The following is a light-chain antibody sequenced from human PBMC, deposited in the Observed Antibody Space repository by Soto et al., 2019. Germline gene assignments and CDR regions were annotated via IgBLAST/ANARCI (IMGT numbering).Light chain of an antibody. V-gene: IGKV1-9*01. CDR1: QCINSY. CDR2: AAS. CDR3: QQLKSYPNT. J-gene: IGKJ3*01. Sequence: IQLTQSPSSLSASVGDRVTITCRASQCINSYLAWYQQKPGKAPKLLIYAASTLQSGVPSRFSGSGSGSDFALAISSLLPEDFITYCCQQLKSYPNTFGPGTKVDIK.